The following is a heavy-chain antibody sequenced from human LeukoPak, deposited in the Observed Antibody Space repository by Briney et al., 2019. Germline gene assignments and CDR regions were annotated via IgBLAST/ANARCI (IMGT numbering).Heavy chain of an antibody. CDR2: ISASGGST. J-gene: IGHJ6*02. CDR1: GFTFSSSA. CDR3: ARDGDGYSYGFYGMDV. V-gene: IGHV3-23*01. D-gene: IGHD5-18*01. Sequence: GGSLRLSCAASGFTFSSSAMSWVRQVPGKGLEWVSGISASGGSTYYADSVRGRFTISRDNSKYTLYVQMNSLRDEDTAVYYCARDGDGYSYGFYGMDVWGQGTTVTVSS.